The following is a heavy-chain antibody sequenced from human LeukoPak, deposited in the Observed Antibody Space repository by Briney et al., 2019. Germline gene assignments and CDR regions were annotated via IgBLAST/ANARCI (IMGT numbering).Heavy chain of an antibody. V-gene: IGHV1-69*05. CDR2: IIPIFGRA. Sequence: ASVNVSFKASGGTFISYAISWVRQAPGQGLEWMGGIIPIFGRANYAQKVRGRGTMTRDMATSTVYMELRSLRSEDTAVYYGGGGGGLGSGWYIPYYYYYMDVWGKGTTVTVSS. CDR1: GGTFISYA. D-gene: IGHD6-19*01. CDR3: GGGGGLGSGWYIPYYYYYMDV. J-gene: IGHJ6*03.